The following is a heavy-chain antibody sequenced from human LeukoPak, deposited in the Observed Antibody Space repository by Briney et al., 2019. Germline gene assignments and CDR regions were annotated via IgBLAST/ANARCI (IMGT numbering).Heavy chain of an antibody. CDR1: GFTFSSYW. Sequence: QAGGSLRLSCAASGFTFSSYWMHWVRHAPGKGLVWVSRINSDGSSTSYADSVKGRFTISRDNAKNTLYLQMNSLRAEDTAVYYCARGVGYCSSTSCYWWFDPWGQGTLVTVSS. CDR3: ARGVGYCSSTSCYWWFDP. D-gene: IGHD2-2*01. CDR2: INSDGSST. J-gene: IGHJ5*02. V-gene: IGHV3-74*01.